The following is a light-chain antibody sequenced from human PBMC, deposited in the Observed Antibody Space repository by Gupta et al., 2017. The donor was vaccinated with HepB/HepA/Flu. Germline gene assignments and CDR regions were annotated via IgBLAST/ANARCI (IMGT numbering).Light chain of an antibody. CDR3: DSTDSSGK. CDR2: EDS. J-gene: IGLJ2*01. V-gene: IGLV3-10*01. CDR1: AFPKKY. Sequence: SSELTQPPSVSVPPGQTARITCSGDAFPKKYAYWYQQKSGQDPVLVIYEDSKRPSGIPERFSGSSSGTMATVTIRGAQVEDEADYYWDSTDSSGKIGGGTKLTVL.